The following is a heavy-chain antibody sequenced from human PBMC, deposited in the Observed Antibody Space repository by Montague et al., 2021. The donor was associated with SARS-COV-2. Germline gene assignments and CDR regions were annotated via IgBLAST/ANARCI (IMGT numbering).Heavy chain of an antibody. CDR2: IHHGGST. V-gene: IGHV4-34*01. CDR3: ARLGDGVVPSPILGDGPYYSYYYMDV. CDR1: GGSFSTYS. Sequence: SETLSLTCAVHGGSFSTYSWNWIRQPPGKGLEWIGEIHHGGSTNYNPSLKSRFTISADTSKNQFSLKLTSVAAADTAVYYCARLGDGVVPSPILGDGPYYSYYYMDVWGKGTTVTVSS. D-gene: IGHD2-2*02. J-gene: IGHJ6*03.